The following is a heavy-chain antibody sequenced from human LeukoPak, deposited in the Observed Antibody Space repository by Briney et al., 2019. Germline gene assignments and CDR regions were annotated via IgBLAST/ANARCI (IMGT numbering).Heavy chain of an antibody. D-gene: IGHD6-6*01. CDR2: ISSSSTYI. J-gene: IGHJ4*02. V-gene: IGHV3-21*04. CDR3: ARSYSSSPEFDF. Sequence: RESLRLSCAASGFSFSTYSMNWVRQAPGKGLEWVSSISSSSTYIYYAVSLKGRFTISRDNAKNSLFLQMDSLRAEDTAVYYCARSYSSSPEFDFWGQGTLVTVSA. CDR1: GFSFSTYS.